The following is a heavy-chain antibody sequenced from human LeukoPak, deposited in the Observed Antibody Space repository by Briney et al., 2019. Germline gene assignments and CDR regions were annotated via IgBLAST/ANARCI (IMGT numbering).Heavy chain of an antibody. CDR1: GFTVSSNY. D-gene: IGHD3-22*01. V-gene: IGHV3-21*01. CDR3: ASGGPYYYDSSGYYPFDY. Sequence: GGSLRLSCAASGFTVSSNYMSWVRQAPGKGLEWVSSISSSSSFIFYADSVKGRFTISRDNAKNSLYLQMNSLRAEDTAVYYCASGGPYYYDSSGYYPFDYWGQGTLVTVSS. J-gene: IGHJ4*02. CDR2: ISSSSSFI.